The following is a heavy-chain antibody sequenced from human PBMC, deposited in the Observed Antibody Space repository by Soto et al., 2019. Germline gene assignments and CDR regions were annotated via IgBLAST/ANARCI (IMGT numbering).Heavy chain of an antibody. CDR2: INHSGST. J-gene: IGHJ6*02. CDR3: ARGLQLLWFGEYPYYYYGMDV. V-gene: IGHV4-34*01. CDR1: GGSFSGYY. Sequence: SETLSLTCAVYGGSFSGYYWSWIRQPPGKGLEWIGEINHSGSTNYNPSLKSRVTISVDTSKNQFSLKLSSVTAADTAVYYCARGLQLLWFGEYPYYYYGMDVWGQGTTVTVSS. D-gene: IGHD3-10*01.